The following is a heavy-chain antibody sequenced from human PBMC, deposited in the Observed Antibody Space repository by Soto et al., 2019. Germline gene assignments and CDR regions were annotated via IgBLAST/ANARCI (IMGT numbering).Heavy chain of an antibody. D-gene: IGHD2-15*01. CDR3: AKYLGAADATPDH. CDR1: GFTFSTYV. CDR2: ISGSGGTT. Sequence: EVLLLESGGGLEQPGGSRRVSYAASGFTFSTYVMSWVRQDPGKGLEWVSSISGSGGTTYYADSVKGRFTISRDNSRNTLFLQMNRLRAEDTALYYCAKYLGAADATPDHWGQGTLVTVSS. J-gene: IGHJ4*02. V-gene: IGHV3-23*01.